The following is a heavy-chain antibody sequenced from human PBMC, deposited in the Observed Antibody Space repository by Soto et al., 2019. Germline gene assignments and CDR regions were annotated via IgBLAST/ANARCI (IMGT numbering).Heavy chain of an antibody. CDR2: INPSGGST. CDR1: GYTFTSYY. D-gene: IGHD3-22*01. Sequence: ASVKVSCKASGYTFTSYYMRWVRQDPGQGLEWMGIINPSGGSTSYAQKFQGRVTMTRDTSTSTVYMELSSLRSEDTAVYYCARDYYDSSGYPIYYFDYWGQGTLVTVSS. CDR3: ARDYYDSSGYPIYYFDY. J-gene: IGHJ4*02. V-gene: IGHV1-46*03.